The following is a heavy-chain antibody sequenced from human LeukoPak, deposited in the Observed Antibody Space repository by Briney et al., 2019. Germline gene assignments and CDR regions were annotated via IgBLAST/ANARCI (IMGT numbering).Heavy chain of an antibody. CDR3: ARASSATFHFDY. CDR1: GYTFTGYY. V-gene: IGHV1-2*06. J-gene: IGHJ4*02. Sequence: ASVKVSCKASGYTFTGYYMHWVRQAPGQGLERMGRINPNSGGTNYAQKFQGSVNMTRDTSISTAYMELSRLRSDDTAVYYCARASSATFHFDYWGQGTLVTVSS. D-gene: IGHD2-15*01. CDR2: INPNSGGT.